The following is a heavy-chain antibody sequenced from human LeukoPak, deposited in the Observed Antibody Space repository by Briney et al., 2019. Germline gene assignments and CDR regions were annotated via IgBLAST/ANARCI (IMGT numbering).Heavy chain of an antibody. CDR3: ARAYMTATRHFDY. J-gene: IGHJ4*02. CDR2: IIPIFGSA. D-gene: IGHD2-21*02. Sequence: EASVKVSCKASGYTFTSYGISWVRQAPGQGLEWMGGIIPIFGSANYAQKFQGRVTITADESTSTAYMELSSLRSEDTAMYYCARAYMTATRHFDYWGQGTLVTVSS. CDR1: GYTFTSYG. V-gene: IGHV1-69*13.